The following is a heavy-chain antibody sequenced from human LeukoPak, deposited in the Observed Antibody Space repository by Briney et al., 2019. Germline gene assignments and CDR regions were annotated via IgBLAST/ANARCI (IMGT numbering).Heavy chain of an antibody. Sequence: KPSETLSLTCTVSGGSISSYYWSWIRQPPGKGLEWIGYIYYSGSTKYNPSLKSRVTMSVDTSKNQFSLKLSSVTAADTAVYYCARGYYDSSGPVDYWGQGTLVTVSA. CDR2: IYYSGST. CDR3: ARGYYDSSGPVDY. V-gene: IGHV4-59*12. CDR1: GGSISSYY. J-gene: IGHJ4*02. D-gene: IGHD3-22*01.